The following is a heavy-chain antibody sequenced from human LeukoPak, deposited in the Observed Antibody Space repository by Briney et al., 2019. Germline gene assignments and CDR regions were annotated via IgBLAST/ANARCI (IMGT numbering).Heavy chain of an antibody. Sequence: ASVKVSCKASGYTFTGYGITWARQAPGQGLEWMGWITTYNGNTKYLQMFQGRVTMTTDTSTTTAYMELRSLRSDDTAVYYCARERIGTWGVFDYWGQGTLVTVSS. CDR3: ARERIGTWGVFDY. J-gene: IGHJ4*02. D-gene: IGHD1-7*01. CDR2: ITTYNGNT. V-gene: IGHV1-18*01. CDR1: GYTFTGYG.